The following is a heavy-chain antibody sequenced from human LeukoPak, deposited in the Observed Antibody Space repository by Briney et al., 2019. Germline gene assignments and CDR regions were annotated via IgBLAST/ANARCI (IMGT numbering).Heavy chain of an antibody. V-gene: IGHV1-2*02. CDR3: ATWDIYSYGINYYFDY. CDR2: INPNSGGT. CDR1: GYTFTGYY. Sequence: ASVKVSCKASGYTFTGYYMHWVRRAPGQGLEWMGWINPNSGGTNYAQKFQGRVTMTRDTSISTAYMELSRLGSDDTAVYYCATWDIYSYGINYYFDYWGQGTLVTVSS. J-gene: IGHJ4*02. D-gene: IGHD5-18*01.